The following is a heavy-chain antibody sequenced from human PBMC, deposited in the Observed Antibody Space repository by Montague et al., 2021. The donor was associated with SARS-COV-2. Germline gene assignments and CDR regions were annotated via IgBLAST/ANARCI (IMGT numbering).Heavy chain of an antibody. Sequence: SETLPLTCTVSAGSLSSRSNYWGWIRQPPGMGLQWIGSVDSAGSTYYSPSLKSRVTISLDTSKNQFSLELSSVTAADTAVYYCARDEYNRYWYKYWGQGALVTVSS. CDR1: AGSLSSRSNY. V-gene: IGHV4-39*07. CDR2: VDSAGST. J-gene: IGHJ4*02. D-gene: IGHD2-8*02. CDR3: ARDEYNRYWYKY.